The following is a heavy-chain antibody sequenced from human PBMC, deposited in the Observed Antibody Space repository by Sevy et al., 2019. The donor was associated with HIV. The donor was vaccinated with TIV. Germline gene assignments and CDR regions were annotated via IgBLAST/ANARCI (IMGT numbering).Heavy chain of an antibody. D-gene: IGHD3-10*01. CDR1: GYSITSGFY. Sequence: SETLSLTCNVSGYSITSGFYWGWIRQPPGEGLEWIENIFHRGSTYYNPSLRSRVTISVDTSNNHFSLKLSSVTAADTAMYYCVRRRGFGSGTLYYFDYWGQGTPVTVSS. CDR3: VRRRGFGSGTLYYFDY. V-gene: IGHV4-38-2*02. CDR2: IFHRGST. J-gene: IGHJ4*02.